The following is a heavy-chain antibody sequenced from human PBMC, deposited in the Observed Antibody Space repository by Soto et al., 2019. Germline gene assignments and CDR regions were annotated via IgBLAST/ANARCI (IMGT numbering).Heavy chain of an antibody. J-gene: IGHJ6*02. V-gene: IGHV4-38-2*02. D-gene: IGHD3-3*01. CDR3: AREGLRFLEWLPAGSGMDV. Sequence: PSETLSLTCAVSGYSISSGYYWGWIRQPTGKGLEWIGSMYHSGSTYYNPSLKSRVTISEDTSKNQFSLILSSVTAADTAVYYCAREGLRFLEWLPAGSGMDVWGQGTTVTVS. CDR2: MYHSGST. CDR1: GYSISSGYY.